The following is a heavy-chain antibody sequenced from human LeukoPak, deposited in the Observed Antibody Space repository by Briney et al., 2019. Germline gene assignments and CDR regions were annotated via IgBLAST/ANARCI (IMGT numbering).Heavy chain of an antibody. CDR2: ISGIVGST. CDR3: AKDSCSGGRCYEDY. D-gene: IGHD2-15*01. V-gene: IGHV3-23*01. J-gene: IGHJ4*02. CDR1: GFTFSSYA. Sequence: PGGSLRLSCAASGFTFSSYAMSWVRQAPGKGLEWVSGISGIVGSTYYADSVKGRFTISRDNSKKTLYLQMNSLTAEDTAVYYCAKDSCSGGRCYEDYWGQGTLVTVSP.